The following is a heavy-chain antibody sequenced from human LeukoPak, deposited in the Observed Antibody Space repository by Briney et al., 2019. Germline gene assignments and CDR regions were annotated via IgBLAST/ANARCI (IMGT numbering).Heavy chain of an antibody. CDR1: GGSISSSSYY. J-gene: IGHJ6*03. CDR2: IYYSGST. D-gene: IGHD2-15*01. V-gene: IGHV4-39*07. Sequence: SETLSLTCTVSGGSISSSSYYWGWIRQPPGKGLEWIGSIYYSGSTYYNPSLKSRVTISVDTSKNQFSLKLSSVTAADTAVYYCASTDPATPGSTTGYYYMDVWGKGTTVTISS. CDR3: ASTDPATPGSTTGYYYMDV.